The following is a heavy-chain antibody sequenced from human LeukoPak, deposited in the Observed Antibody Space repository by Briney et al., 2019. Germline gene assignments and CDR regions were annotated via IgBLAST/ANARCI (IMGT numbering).Heavy chain of an antibody. D-gene: IGHD2-15*01. J-gene: IGHJ4*02. Sequence: GGSLRLSCTASGFIFSGSWMAWIRQAPGKGLEWVAIIKKDGSEKYYVDSMKGRFTISRDNAENSLSLQMNSLRAEDTAIYYCTTDTWYSAGHWGQGTLVTVSS. CDR3: TTDTWYSAGH. CDR2: IKKDGSEK. CDR1: GFIFSGSW. V-gene: IGHV3-7*03.